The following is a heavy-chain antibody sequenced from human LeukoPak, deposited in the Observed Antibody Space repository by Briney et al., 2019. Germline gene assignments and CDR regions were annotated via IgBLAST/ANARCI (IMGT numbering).Heavy chain of an antibody. CDR2: IYYSGST. D-gene: IGHD3-10*01. J-gene: IGHJ6*02. V-gene: IGHV4-59*01. CDR1: GGSISSYY. CDR3: AREGRWFGELSMDV. Sequence: SETLSLTCTVSGGSISSYYWSWIRQPPGKGLEWIGYIYYSGSTNYNPSLKSRVTISVDTSKNQFSLKLSSVTAADTAVYYCAREGRWFGELSMDVWGQGTTVTVSS.